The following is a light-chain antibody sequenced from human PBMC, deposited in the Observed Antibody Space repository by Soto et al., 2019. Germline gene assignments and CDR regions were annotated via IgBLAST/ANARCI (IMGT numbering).Light chain of an antibody. CDR3: QQSYSTSRT. CDR1: QSISSY. CDR2: AAS. Sequence: DIQMTQSPSSLSASVGDRVTITCRASQSISSYLNWYQQKPGKAPKLLIYAASSLQSGVPSRLSGSGSGTDFTLTISSLQPEDFATYYCQQSYSTSRTFGQGTKVDSK. V-gene: IGKV1-39*01. J-gene: IGKJ1*01.